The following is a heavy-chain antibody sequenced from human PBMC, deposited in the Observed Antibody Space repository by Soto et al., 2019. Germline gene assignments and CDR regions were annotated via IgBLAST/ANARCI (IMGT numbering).Heavy chain of an antibody. CDR2: ISASGINT. Sequence: GGSLRLSCAASGFIFDYYAMSWVRQAPGKGLEWVSTISASGINTYYTDSVKGRFTISRGNSKNTLFLQMNSLRGEDTAVYRCARDRLISCGVRSYAMDDRRQGSTGTV. CDR3: ARDRLISCGVRSYAMDD. V-gene: IGHV3-23*01. J-gene: IGHJ6*01. CDR1: GFIFDYYA. D-gene: IGHD3-3*01.